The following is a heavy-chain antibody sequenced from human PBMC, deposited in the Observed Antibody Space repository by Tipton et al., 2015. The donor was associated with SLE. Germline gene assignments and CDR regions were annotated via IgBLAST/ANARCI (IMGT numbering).Heavy chain of an antibody. V-gene: IGHV4-31*03. Sequence: TLSLTCTVSGGSISSGGYYWRWVRQHPGKGQEWLGYIYYSGSTYYNPSLKSRVTISVDTSKNQFSLKLSSVAAAGTAVYYCAGDRGAGGGGFDYWGQGTLVTVSS. J-gene: IGHJ4*02. CDR2: IYYSGST. D-gene: IGHD3-16*01. CDR3: AGDRGAGGGGFDY. CDR1: GGSISSGGYY.